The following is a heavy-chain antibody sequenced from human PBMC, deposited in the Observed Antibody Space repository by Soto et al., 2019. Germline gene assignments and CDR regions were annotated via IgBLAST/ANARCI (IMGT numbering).Heavy chain of an antibody. D-gene: IGHD2-2*02. CDR1: GGSISSYY. V-gene: IGHV4-4*07. Sequence: PSETLSLTCTVSGGSISSYYWSWIRQPAGKGLEWIGRIYTSGSTNYNPSLKSRVNMSVDTYKNQFSLKLSSVTAADTAVYYCARVESEYQLIYDYWFYXWGKGTLLTVSX. J-gene: IGHJ5*02. CDR2: IYTSGST. CDR3: ARVESEYQLIYDYWFYX.